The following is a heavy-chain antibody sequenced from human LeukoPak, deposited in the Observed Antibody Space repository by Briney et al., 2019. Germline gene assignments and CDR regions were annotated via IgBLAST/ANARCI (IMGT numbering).Heavy chain of an antibody. CDR1: GYTFTGYY. D-gene: IGHD2-2*01. J-gene: IGHJ5*02. Sequence: ASVKVSCKASGYTFTGYYMHWVRQAPGQGLEWMGWINPNSGGTNYAQKFQGWVTMTRDTPSSTAYMELSRLRSDDTAVYYCARASSTSSNWFAPWGQGTLVTASP. CDR2: INPNSGGT. V-gene: IGHV1-2*04. CDR3: ARASSTSSNWFAP.